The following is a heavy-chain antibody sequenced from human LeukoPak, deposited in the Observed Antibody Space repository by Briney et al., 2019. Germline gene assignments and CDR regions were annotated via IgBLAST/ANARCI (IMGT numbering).Heavy chain of an antibody. CDR1: DGSFSNYY. D-gene: IGHD2-8*01. J-gene: IGHJ5*02. CDR3: AGYHQWFLNDR. Sequence: PSETLSLTCAVSDGSFSNYYWSWFRQSPGEGLEWIAEIYPGETGKYNPSLWSRVTISADTSKSQFSLRLSSVTAADTAVYYCAGYHQWFLNDRWGQGTLVTVSS. V-gene: IGHV4-34*01. CDR2: IYPGETG.